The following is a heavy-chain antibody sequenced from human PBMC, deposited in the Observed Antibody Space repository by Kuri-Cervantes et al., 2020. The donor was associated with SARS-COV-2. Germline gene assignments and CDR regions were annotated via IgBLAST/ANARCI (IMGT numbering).Heavy chain of an antibody. CDR2: INHRGST. CDR3: ARAYGFLRYIYYMDV. CDR1: GESFSGYY. V-gene: IGHV4-34*01. Sequence: SETLSLTCAFYGESFSGYYWNWIRQSPGKGLEWIGEINHRGSTNYNPSLKSRVTISVDTSSKQFSLNLSSVTAADTAVYYCARAYGFLRYIYYMDVWGRGTTGTVSS. J-gene: IGHJ6*03. D-gene: IGHD4-17*01.